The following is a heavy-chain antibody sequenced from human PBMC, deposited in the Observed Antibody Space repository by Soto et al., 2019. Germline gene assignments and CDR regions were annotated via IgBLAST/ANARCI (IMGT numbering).Heavy chain of an antibody. J-gene: IGHJ4*02. CDR3: AKDWGYMTTVTQALDY. D-gene: IGHD4-4*01. CDR2: ISAYNGST. Sequence: ASVKVSCKASGYTFTSYGISWVRQAPGQGLEWMGIISAYNGSTNYAQKFQGRVTMTRDTSTSTVYMELNSLRAEDTAVYYCAKDWGYMTTVTQALDYWGQGTLVTVSS. CDR1: GYTFTSYG. V-gene: IGHV1-18*01.